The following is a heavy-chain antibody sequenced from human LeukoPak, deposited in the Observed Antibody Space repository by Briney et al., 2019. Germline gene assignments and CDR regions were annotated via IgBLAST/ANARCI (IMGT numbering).Heavy chain of an antibody. CDR2: INWNGGST. CDR3: ARDRETYSSGWYDG. D-gene: IGHD6-19*01. V-gene: IGHV3-20*04. J-gene: IGHJ4*02. Sequence: GGSLRLSCAASGFTFDDYGMSWVRQAPGKGLEWVSGINWNGGSTGYADSVKGRFTITRDNAKNSLYLQMNSLRAEDTALYYCARDRETYSSGWYDGWGQGTLVTVSS. CDR1: GFTFDDYG.